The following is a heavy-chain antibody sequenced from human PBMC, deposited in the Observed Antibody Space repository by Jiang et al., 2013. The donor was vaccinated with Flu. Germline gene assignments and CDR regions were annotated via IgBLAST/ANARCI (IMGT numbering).Heavy chain of an antibody. V-gene: IGHV1-3*01. J-gene: IGHJ4*02. Sequence: GAEVKKPGASVKVSCKASGYTFTSYAVHWVRQAPGQRLEWMGWINAGNGNTKYSQKFQGRVTITRDTSATTAYMELSSLRSDDTAVYYCARDLIGQFYVNPYCARGTYGDYVFRFDYWGQGILVTVSS. D-gene: IGHD4-17*01. CDR1: GYTFTSYA. CDR2: INAGNGNT. CDR3: ARDLIGQFYVNPYCARGTYGDYVFRFDY.